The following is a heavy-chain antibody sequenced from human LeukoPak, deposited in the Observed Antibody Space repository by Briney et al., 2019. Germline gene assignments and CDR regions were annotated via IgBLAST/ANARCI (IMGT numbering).Heavy chain of an antibody. CDR3: AKASPGGYVPQH. D-gene: IGHD5-12*01. Sequence: PGGSLRLSCAASGFTFSSYGMHWVRQAPGKGLEWMAVISYDGSNKYYADSVKGRFTISRDNSKNTLYLQMNSLRAEDTAVYYCAKASPGGYVPQHWGQGTLVTVSS. J-gene: IGHJ1*01. V-gene: IGHV3-30*18. CDR2: ISYDGSNK. CDR1: GFTFSSYG.